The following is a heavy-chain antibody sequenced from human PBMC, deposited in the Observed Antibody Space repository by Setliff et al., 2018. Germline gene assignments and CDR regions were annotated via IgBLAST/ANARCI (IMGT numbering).Heavy chain of an antibody. V-gene: IGHV1-46*01. CDR1: GYGFTSHY. Sequence: ASVKVSCKTSGYGFTSHYFHWLRQAPGQGLEWMGIVNPSGGKTTLSQKFQGRVSMTADASTATVYMELHSLTSEDTAIYYCARAPWGDGYDSLYTWFDPWGQGSLVTVSS. CDR3: ARAPWGDGYDSLYTWFDP. CDR2: VNPSGGKT. J-gene: IGHJ5*02. D-gene: IGHD3-22*01.